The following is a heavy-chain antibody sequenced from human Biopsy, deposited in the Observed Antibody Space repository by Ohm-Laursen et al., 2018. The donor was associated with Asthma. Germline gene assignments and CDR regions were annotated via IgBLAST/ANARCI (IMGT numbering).Heavy chain of an antibody. CDR3: AKRRGYSGHDNDY. CDR1: GFMFRSFG. J-gene: IGHJ4*02. V-gene: IGHV3-9*01. CDR2: ISWNSGNI. Sequence: SLRLSCAASGFMFRSFGMHWVRQAPGKGLEWVSSISWNSGNIDYAVSVKGRFTISRGNSKNTLYLQMNSLRTEDTAVYYCAKRRGYSGHDNDYWGQGTLVIVSS. D-gene: IGHD5-12*01.